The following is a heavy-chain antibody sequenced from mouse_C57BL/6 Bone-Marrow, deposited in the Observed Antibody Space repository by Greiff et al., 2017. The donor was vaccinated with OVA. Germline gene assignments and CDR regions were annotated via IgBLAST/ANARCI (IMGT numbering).Heavy chain of an antibody. Sequence: SGAELVRPGASVKLSCTASGFNIKDDYMHWVKQRPEQGLEWIGWIDPENGDTEYASKFQGKATITADTSSNTAYLQLSSLTSEDTAVYYCTPYYYGSSHPFAYWGQGTLVTVSA. CDR2: IDPENGDT. J-gene: IGHJ3*01. CDR3: TPYYYGSSHPFAY. D-gene: IGHD1-1*01. CDR1: GFNIKDDY. V-gene: IGHV14-4*01.